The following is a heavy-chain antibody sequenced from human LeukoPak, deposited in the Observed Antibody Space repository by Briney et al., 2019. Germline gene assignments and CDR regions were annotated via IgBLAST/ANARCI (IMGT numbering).Heavy chain of an antibody. CDR1: GYTFSTSG. CDR2: ISPYNGNT. CDR3: ARDDGGFGELRY. Sequence: ASVTVSCKASGYTFSTSGITWVRQAPGQGLEWMGWISPYNGNTKSAQKFQGRVTMTTDTSTSTAYMERRSLRSDDAAVYYCARDDGGFGELRYWGQGTLVTVSS. J-gene: IGHJ4*02. V-gene: IGHV1-18*01. D-gene: IGHD3-10*01.